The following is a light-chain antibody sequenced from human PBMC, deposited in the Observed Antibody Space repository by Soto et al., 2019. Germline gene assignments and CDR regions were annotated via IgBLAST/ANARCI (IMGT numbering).Light chain of an antibody. CDR1: SSDVGGYHY. CDR3: SSYTTSTTWV. V-gene: IGLV2-14*01. CDR2: EVS. Sequence: QSALTQPASVSGSPGQSITISCTGTSSDVGGYHYVSWYQLLPGKAPKLILFEVSIRPSGVSDRFSGSKSGNTASLTISGLQADDESYYYCSSYTTSTTWVFGGGTQLTVL. J-gene: IGLJ3*02.